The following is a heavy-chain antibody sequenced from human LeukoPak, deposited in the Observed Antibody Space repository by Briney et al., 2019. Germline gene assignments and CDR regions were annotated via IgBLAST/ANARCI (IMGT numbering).Heavy chain of an antibody. CDR1: GYTFTSYY. CDR2: INPSGGST. J-gene: IGHJ4*02. CDR3: ARGDYYDSSGYYSYFDY. D-gene: IGHD3-22*01. Sequence: GASVKVSCKASGYTFTSYYMHWVRQAPGQGLEWMGIINPSGGSTSYAQKFQGRVTMTRDTSTSTVYMELSSLRSEDTAVYYCARGDYYDSSGYYSYFDYWGQGTLVTVSS. V-gene: IGHV1-46*01.